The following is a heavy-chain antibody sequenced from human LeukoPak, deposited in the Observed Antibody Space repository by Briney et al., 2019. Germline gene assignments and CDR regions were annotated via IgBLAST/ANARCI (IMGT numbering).Heavy chain of an antibody. CDR3: ARVGRGCSSIRCYWEDWFDP. J-gene: IGHJ5*02. CDR1: GYSFTNYG. D-gene: IGHD2-2*01. CDR2: ISGYNANA. Sequence: ASVKVSCKASGYSFTNYGITWIREAPGQGPEWLGWISGYNANAHYAQNVQGRVTLTTDTSTNTAYMELRGLTSDDTAMYYCARVGRGCSSIRCYWEDWFDPWGQGTLVIVSS. V-gene: IGHV1-18*01.